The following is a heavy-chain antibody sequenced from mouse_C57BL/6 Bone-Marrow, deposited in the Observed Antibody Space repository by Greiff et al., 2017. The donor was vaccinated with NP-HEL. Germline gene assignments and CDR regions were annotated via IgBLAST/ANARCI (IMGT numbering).Heavy chain of an antibody. D-gene: IGHD1-1*01. Sequence: EVKLLESGGGLVQPGGSLKLSCAASGIDFSRYWMSWVRRAPGKGLEWIGEINPDSSTINYAPSLKDKFIISRDNAKHTLYLQMSKVRSEDTARYYCADYYGSSPFAYRGQGTLVTVSA. CDR2: INPDSSTI. CDR3: ADYYGSSPFAY. CDR1: GIDFSRYW. J-gene: IGHJ3*01. V-gene: IGHV4-1*01.